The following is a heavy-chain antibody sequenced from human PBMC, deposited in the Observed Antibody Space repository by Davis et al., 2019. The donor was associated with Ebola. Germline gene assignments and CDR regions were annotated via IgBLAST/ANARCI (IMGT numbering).Heavy chain of an antibody. CDR1: GFTFSSYA. Sequence: GESLKISCAASGFTFSSYAMSWVRQAPGKGLEWVSAISGSGGSTYYADSVKGRFTISRDNSKNTLYLQMNSLRAEDTAVYYCARARITMVQGVIPRGFDYWGQGTLVTVSS. J-gene: IGHJ4*02. CDR3: ARARITMVQGVIPRGFDY. CDR2: ISGSGGST. V-gene: IGHV3-23*01. D-gene: IGHD3-10*01.